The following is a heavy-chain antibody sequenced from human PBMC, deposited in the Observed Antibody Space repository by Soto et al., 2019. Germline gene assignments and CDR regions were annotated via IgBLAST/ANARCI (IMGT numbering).Heavy chain of an antibody. J-gene: IGHJ6*01. CDR2: ISYDGSNK. CDR3: ASSIAAADYYYYGMDV. V-gene: IGHV3-30-3*01. D-gene: IGHD6-13*01. Sequence: GGSLRLSCAASGFTFSSYAMHWVRQAPGKGLEWVAVISYDGSNKYYADSVKGRFTISRDNSKNTLYLQMNSLRAEDTAVYYCASSIAAADYYYYGMDVWG. CDR1: GFTFSSYA.